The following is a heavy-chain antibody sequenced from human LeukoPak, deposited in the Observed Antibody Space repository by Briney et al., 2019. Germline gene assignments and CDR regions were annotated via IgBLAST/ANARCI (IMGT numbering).Heavy chain of an antibody. J-gene: IGHJ4*02. Sequence: SETLSLTCIVSGGSISSYYWSWIRQPPGKGLEWIGYIYYSGSTNYNPSLKSRVTISVDTSKNQFSLKLSSVTAADTAVYYCARLDRTAERYGSGSYYFDYWGQGTLVTVSS. V-gene: IGHV4-59*08. CDR3: ARLDRTAERYGSGSYYFDY. D-gene: IGHD3-10*01. CDR2: IYYSGST. CDR1: GGSISSYY.